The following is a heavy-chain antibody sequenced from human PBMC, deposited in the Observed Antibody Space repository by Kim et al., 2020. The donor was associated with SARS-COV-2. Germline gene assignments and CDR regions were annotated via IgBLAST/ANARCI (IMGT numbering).Heavy chain of an antibody. J-gene: IGHJ4*02. CDR2: INHSGST. D-gene: IGHD2-8*01. CDR1: GGSFSGYY. CDR3: ARGHALKLQRRGFDY. V-gene: IGHV4-34*01. Sequence: SETLSLTCAVYGGSFSGYYWSWIRQPPGKGLEWIGEINHSGSTNYNPSLKSRVTISVDTSKNQFSLKLSSVTAADTAVYYCARGHALKLQRRGFDYWGQGTLVTVSS.